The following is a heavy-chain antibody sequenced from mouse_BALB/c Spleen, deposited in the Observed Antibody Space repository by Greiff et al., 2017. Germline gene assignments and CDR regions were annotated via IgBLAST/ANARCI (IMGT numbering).Heavy chain of an antibody. CDR1: GFTFSSFG. J-gene: IGHJ2*01. D-gene: IGHD1-1*01. V-gene: IGHV5-17*02. Sequence: EVKVVESGGGLVQPGGSRKLSCAASGFTFSSFGMHWVRQAPEKGLEWVAYISSGSSTIYYADTVKGRFTISRDNPKNTLFLQMTSLRSEDTAMYYCARDTTVGFGYWGQGTTLTVSS. CDR2: ISSGSSTI. CDR3: ARDTTVGFGY.